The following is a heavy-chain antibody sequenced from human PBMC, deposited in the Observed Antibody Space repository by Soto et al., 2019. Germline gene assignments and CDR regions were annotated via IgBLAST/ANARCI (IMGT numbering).Heavy chain of an antibody. D-gene: IGHD3-16*01. V-gene: IGHV3-30*18. CDR2: ISYDGSNK. Sequence: PGGSLRLSCAASGFTFSSYGMHWVRQAPGKGLEWVAVISYDGSNKYYADSVKGQFTISRDNSKNTLYLQMNSLRAEDTAVYYCAKDENYDFVNWFDPWGQGTLVTVSS. CDR1: GFTFSSYG. CDR3: AKDENYDFVNWFDP. J-gene: IGHJ5*02.